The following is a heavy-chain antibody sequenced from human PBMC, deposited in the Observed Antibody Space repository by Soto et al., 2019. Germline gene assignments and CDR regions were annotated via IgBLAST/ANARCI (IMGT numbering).Heavy chain of an antibody. Sequence: QVQLQESGPGLVKPSETLSLTCTVSGGSISSYYWSWILQPPGKGLEWIGYIYYSGSTNYNPSLKSRVTISVDTSKNQFSLKLSFVTAADTAVYYCARDRSDYYYYYGMDVWGLGTTVTVSS. CDR3: ARDRSDYYYYYGMDV. CDR2: IYYSGST. CDR1: GGSISSYY. V-gene: IGHV4-59*01. J-gene: IGHJ6*02.